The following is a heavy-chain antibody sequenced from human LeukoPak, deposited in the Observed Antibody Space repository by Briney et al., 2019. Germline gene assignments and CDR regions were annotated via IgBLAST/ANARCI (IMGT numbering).Heavy chain of an antibody. J-gene: IGHJ6*02. D-gene: IGHD2-15*01. V-gene: IGHV1-69*13. CDR2: IIPIFGTA. CDR1: GGTFSSYA. CDR3: ARKPIRCSGGSCYWGSAHTYYGMDV. Sequence: ASVKVSCKASGGTFSSYAISWVRQAPGQGLEWMGGIIPIFGTANYAQKFQGRVTITADESTSTAYMELSSLRSEDTAVYYCARKPIRCSGGSCYWGSAHTYYGMDVWGQGTTVTVSS.